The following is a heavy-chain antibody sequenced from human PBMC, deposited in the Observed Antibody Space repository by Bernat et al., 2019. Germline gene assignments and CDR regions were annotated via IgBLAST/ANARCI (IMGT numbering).Heavy chain of an antibody. Sequence: QLHLQELGPGLVKASETLSLTCTVSGASISSTSYYLGWIRQPPGKGLEWIGIMYNGGSTYYNPSLKRRVTVSVDPSKNQFSLKLSSVTAADTAVYYCARMGGSGWPQADYWGQGTLVTVSS. J-gene: IGHJ4*02. CDR1: GASISSTSYY. CDR3: ARMGGSGWPQADY. V-gene: IGHV4-39*01. CDR2: MYNGGST. D-gene: IGHD6-19*01.